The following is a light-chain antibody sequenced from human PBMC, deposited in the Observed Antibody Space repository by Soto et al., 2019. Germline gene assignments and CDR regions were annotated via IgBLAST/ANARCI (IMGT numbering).Light chain of an antibody. CDR2: AAS. CDR3: QQYGRSPPLI. V-gene: IGKV3-20*01. CDR1: QSASSNY. Sequence: EIVLTQSPGTLSLSPGERATLSCRASQSASSNYLAWYQQKPGQAPRLLIYAASTRPTGIPDRFSGSGSGTDFTLNISRLEPEDFAVYYCQQYGRSPPLIFGGGTKVEIK. J-gene: IGKJ4*01.